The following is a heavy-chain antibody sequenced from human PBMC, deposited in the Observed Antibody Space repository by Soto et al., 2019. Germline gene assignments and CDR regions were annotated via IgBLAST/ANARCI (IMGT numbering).Heavy chain of an antibody. D-gene: IGHD2-15*01. J-gene: IGHJ6*02. V-gene: IGHV1-2*02. Sequence: ASVKVSCKASGYTFTGYYMHWVRQAPGQGLEWMGWINPNSGGTNYAQKFQGRVTMTRDTSISTAYMELSRLRSDDTAVYYCARDLTCSGGSCYLAGYYYYGMDVWGQGTTVTVS. CDR1: GYTFTGYY. CDR2: INPNSGGT. CDR3: ARDLTCSGGSCYLAGYYYYGMDV.